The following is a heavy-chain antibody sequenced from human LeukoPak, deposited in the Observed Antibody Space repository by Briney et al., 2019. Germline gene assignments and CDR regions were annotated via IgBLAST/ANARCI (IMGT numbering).Heavy chain of an antibody. Sequence: ASVKVSCKASGYTFTGYFMNWVRQAPGQGLEWMGWINPNSGGTNYAQNFQGRVTMTRDTSISTAYMELNRLRSDDTAVYYCARGVAPSGSSDDAFDIWGQGTMVTVSS. CDR1: GYTFTGYF. J-gene: IGHJ3*02. CDR2: INPNSGGT. V-gene: IGHV1-2*02. CDR3: ARGVAPSGSSDDAFDI. D-gene: IGHD6-13*01.